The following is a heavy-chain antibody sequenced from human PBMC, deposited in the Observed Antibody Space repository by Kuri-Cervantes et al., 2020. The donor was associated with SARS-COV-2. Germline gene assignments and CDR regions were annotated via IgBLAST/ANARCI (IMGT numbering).Heavy chain of an antibody. D-gene: IGHD3-22*01. J-gene: IGHJ4*02. CDR3: SHEKARRYYYDSSGYYFYYFDY. CDR1: GFTVSSNY. Sequence: GESLKISCAASGFTVSSNYMSWVRQAPGKGLEWVSVIYSCGSTYYADSVKGRFTISRDNSKNTLYLQMNSLRAEDTAVYYCSHEKARRYYYDSSGYYFYYFDYWGQGTLVTVSS. V-gene: IGHV3-66*03. CDR2: IYSCGST.